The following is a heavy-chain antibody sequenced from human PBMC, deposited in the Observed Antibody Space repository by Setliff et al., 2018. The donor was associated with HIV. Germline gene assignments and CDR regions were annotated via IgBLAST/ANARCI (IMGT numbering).Heavy chain of an antibody. CDR1: GGSISSGDYY. CDR3: ARAKEGYGGWYYFDY. D-gene: IGHD6-19*01. J-gene: IGHJ4*02. V-gene: IGHV4-30-4*08. Sequence: PLSLTCTVSGGSISSGDYYWSWIRQPPGKGLEWIGYIYYSGSTYYNPSLKSRVTISVDTSKNQFSLKLSSVTAADTAVYYCARAKEGYGGWYYFDYWAQGTLVTVSS. CDR2: IYYSGST.